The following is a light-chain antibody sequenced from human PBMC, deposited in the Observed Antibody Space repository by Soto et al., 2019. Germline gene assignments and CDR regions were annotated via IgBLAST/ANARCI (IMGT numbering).Light chain of an antibody. CDR2: KAS. CDR3: QQYNDNWT. Sequence: DIQMTQSPSTLSASVGDRVTITCRASQSISSWLAWYQQKPGQAPKLLIYKASTLQSGVPSRFSGSGSGTEFTLAISSLQHDDSATYYCQQYNDNWTFGQGTKVDI. V-gene: IGKV1-5*03. J-gene: IGKJ1*01. CDR1: QSISSW.